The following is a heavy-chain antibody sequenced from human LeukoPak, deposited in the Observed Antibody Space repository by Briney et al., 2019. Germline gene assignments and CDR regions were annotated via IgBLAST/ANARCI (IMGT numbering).Heavy chain of an antibody. J-gene: IGHJ2*01. D-gene: IGHD2-21*01. V-gene: IGHV3-48*02. Sequence: PGGSLRLSCAASGFTFDDYAMHWVRQTPGKGLEWVSYISSGSSTICYADSVKGRFTISRDNAKNSLYLQVNSLRDEDTAVYYCAGGFRYFDLWGRGTLVTVSS. CDR1: GFTFDDYA. CDR2: ISSGSSTI. CDR3: AGGFRYFDL.